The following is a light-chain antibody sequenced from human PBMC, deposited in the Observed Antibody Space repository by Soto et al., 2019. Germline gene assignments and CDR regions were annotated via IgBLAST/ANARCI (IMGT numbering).Light chain of an antibody. CDR2: AAS. Sequence: DIQMTQSPSSLSASVGDRVTITCRASQSIDKFLNWYQQKPGKAPNSLIYAASTLQNRVPSRFSGSSYGTDLTLTISSLQEEDSGSYLSQPRAHSLWTFGNGTPVEIK. J-gene: IGKJ1*01. CDR3: QPRAHSLWT. CDR1: QSIDKF. V-gene: IGKV1-39*01.